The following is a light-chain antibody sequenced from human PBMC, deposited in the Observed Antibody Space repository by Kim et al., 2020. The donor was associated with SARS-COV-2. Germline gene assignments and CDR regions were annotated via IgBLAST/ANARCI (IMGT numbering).Light chain of an antibody. J-gene: IGLJ3*02. CDR1: SSDVGGFDY. CDR2: GVT. V-gene: IGLV2-11*01. CDR3: CSYAGSPV. Sequence: QSALTQPPSLSGSPGQSVAISCTGTSSDVGGFDYVSWYQHHPGEAPKLMIDGVTKRPSGVPDRFSGSKSGNTASLTISGLQPEDEADYYCCSYAGSPVFGGGTKVTVL.